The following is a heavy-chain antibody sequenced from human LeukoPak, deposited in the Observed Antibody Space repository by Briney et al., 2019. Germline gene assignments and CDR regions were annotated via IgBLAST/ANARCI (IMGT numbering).Heavy chain of an antibody. CDR1: GFTFSNYA. CDR2: ISGSGGNT. Sequence: GGSPRLSCAASGFTFSNYAMSWVRQAPGKGLEWVSAISGSGGNTYYADSVKGRFTISRDNSKNTLYLQMNSLRAEDTAVYYCAKAGYGDYYYFDYWGQGTLVTVSS. D-gene: IGHD4-17*01. J-gene: IGHJ4*02. CDR3: AKAGYGDYYYFDY. V-gene: IGHV3-23*01.